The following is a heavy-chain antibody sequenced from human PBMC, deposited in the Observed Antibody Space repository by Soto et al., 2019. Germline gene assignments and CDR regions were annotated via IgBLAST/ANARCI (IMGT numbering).Heavy chain of an antibody. CDR3: ARGGRFLEWFDP. CDR2: IYYSGST. J-gene: IGHJ5*02. Sequence: QVQLQESGPGLVKPSETLSLTCTVSGGSISSYYWSWIRQPPGKGLEWIGYIYYSGSTNYNPSLKSRVTISVDTSKNQFSLKLSSVTAADTAVYYCARGGRFLEWFDPWGQGTLVTVSS. D-gene: IGHD3-3*01. V-gene: IGHV4-59*01. CDR1: GGSISSYY.